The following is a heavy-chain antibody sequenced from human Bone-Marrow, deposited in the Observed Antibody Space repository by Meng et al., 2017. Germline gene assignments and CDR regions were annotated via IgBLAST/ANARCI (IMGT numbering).Heavy chain of an antibody. V-gene: IGHV1-2*06. CDR1: GYTFPDYW. J-gene: IGHJ4*02. CDR3: ARDEDISAAGKLFGDY. D-gene: IGHD6-13*01. CDR2: INPKSGDT. Sequence: GRAVQPGAEVQKPAASVKGSCKASGYTFPDYWLHWVRRAPGQGLEWMGRINPKSGDTHYAQRFQGRVTMTGDTSISTAYMELSGLRSDDTAMYYCARDEDISAAGKLFGDYWGQGTLVTVSS.